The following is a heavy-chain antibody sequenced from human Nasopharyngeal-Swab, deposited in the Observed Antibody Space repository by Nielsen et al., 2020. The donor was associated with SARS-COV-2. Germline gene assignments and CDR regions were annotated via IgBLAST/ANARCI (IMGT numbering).Heavy chain of an antibody. J-gene: IGHJ4*02. CDR2: IYSGGGS. D-gene: IGHD3-10*01. CDR3: TREDRYASGSFDH. Sequence: WIRRPTGKGLEWVSVIYSGGGSYYADSVKGRFTISRDNFKNMLYLQMNSLRAEDTAMYYCTREDRYASGSFDHWGQGTLVTVSS. V-gene: IGHV3-53*01.